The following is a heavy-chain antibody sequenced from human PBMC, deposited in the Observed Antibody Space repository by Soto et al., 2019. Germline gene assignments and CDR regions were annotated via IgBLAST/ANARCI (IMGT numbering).Heavy chain of an antibody. Sequence: GGSLRLSCAASGFTFSSYGMHWVRQAPGKGLEWVAVISYDGSNKYYADSVKGRFTISRDNSKNTLYLQMNSLRAEDTAVYYCARGPPRQSFDVDTAMVDWYFDLWGRGTLVTVSS. CDR2: ISYDGSNK. CDR1: GFTFSSYG. CDR3: ARGPPRQSFDVDTAMVDWYFDL. D-gene: IGHD5-18*01. V-gene: IGHV3-30*03. J-gene: IGHJ2*01.